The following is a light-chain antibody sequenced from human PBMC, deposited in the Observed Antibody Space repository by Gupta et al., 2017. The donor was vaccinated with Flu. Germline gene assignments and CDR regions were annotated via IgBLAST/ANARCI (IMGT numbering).Light chain of an antibody. CDR1: QSVSSY. Sequence: VLTQSPATLSLSPGERATLSCRASQSVSSYLAWYQQKPGQAPRLLIYDASNRATGIPARFSGSGSGTDFTLTISSLEPEDFAVYYCQQRSNWPPSITFGQGTRLEIK. CDR2: DAS. J-gene: IGKJ5*01. V-gene: IGKV3-11*01. CDR3: QQRSNWPPSIT.